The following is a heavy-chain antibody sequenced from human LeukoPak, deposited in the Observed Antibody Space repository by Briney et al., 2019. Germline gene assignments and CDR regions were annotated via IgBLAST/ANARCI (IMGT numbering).Heavy chain of an antibody. CDR3: AKVPLRSGWKVFDY. Sequence: PGGSLRLSCAASGFTFSSYSMNWVRQAPGKGLEWVSSISSSSSYIYYAGSVKGRFTISRDNSKNTLYLQMNSLRAEDTAVYYCAKVPLRSGWKVFDYWGQGTLVTVSS. D-gene: IGHD6-19*01. V-gene: IGHV3-21*04. J-gene: IGHJ4*02. CDR1: GFTFSSYS. CDR2: ISSSSSYI.